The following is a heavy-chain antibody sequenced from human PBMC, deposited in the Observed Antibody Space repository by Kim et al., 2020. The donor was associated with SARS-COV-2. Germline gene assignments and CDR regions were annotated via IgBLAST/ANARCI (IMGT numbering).Heavy chain of an antibody. J-gene: IGHJ4*02. CDR3: ARDLGY. V-gene: IGHV4-4*02. D-gene: IGHD7-27*01. Sequence: FRSGTTNTNPSLKRRVTTAVDKSKNQFSLKLSSVTAADAAVYYCARDLGYWGQGTLVTVSS. CDR2: FRSGTT.